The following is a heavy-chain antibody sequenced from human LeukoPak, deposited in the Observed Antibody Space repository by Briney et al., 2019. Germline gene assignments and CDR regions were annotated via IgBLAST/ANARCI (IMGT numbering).Heavy chain of an antibody. CDR3: AGIVVVPAAGDAFDI. D-gene: IGHD2-2*01. J-gene: IGHJ3*02. CDR2: INHSGST. CDR1: GVSFSGYY. V-gene: IGHV4-34*01. Sequence: SETLSLTCAVYGVSFSGYYWSWIRQPPGKGLEWIGEINHSGSTNYNPSLKSRVTISVDTSKNQFSLKLSSVTAADTAVYYCAGIVVVPAAGDAFDIWGQGTMVTVSS.